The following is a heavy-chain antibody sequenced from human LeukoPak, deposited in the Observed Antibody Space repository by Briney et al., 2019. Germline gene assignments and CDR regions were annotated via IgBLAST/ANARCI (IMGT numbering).Heavy chain of an antibody. CDR2: VSYDGGHK. CDR3: SRDRINMMGMGHDSRLDC. V-gene: IGHV3-30*03. D-gene: IGHD3-22*01. Sequence: GGSLRLSCVGSGFSLSDYGIHWVRQAPGKGLEWVAVVSYDGGHKYYADSVKGRFTISRDTSSDTVSLQMNTLRVEDTALYYCSRDRINMMGMGHDSRLDCWGQGTLVTVSS. J-gene: IGHJ4*02. CDR1: GFSLSDYG.